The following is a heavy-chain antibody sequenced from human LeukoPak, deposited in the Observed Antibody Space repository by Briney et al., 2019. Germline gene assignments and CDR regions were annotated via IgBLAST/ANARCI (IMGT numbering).Heavy chain of an antibody. CDR1: GGSISCGDYY. CDR3: ARGIAVAGRYFDL. D-gene: IGHD6-19*01. CDR2: IYHSGST. Sequence: SETLSLTCTVSGGSISCGDYYWSWVRQPPGKGLEWIGEIYHSGSTNYNPSLKSRVTISVDKSKNQFSLKLSSVTAADTAVYYCARGIAVAGRYFDLWGRGTLVTVSS. J-gene: IGHJ2*01. V-gene: IGHV4-4*02.